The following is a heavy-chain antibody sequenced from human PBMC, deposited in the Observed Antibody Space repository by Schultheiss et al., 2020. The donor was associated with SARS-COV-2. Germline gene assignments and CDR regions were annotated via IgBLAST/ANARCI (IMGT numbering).Heavy chain of an antibody. V-gene: IGHV4-4*02. J-gene: IGHJ4*02. CDR1: GSSISNSHW. CDR2: VRLSGST. Sequence: SETLSLTCAVSGSSISNSHWWTWVRQPPGKGLEWIGYVRLSGSTDYNPSLRSRVTMSTDMSKNQFSLKLSSVTAADTAVYYCARDRGRLGLLDSWGQGTLVTVSS. CDR3: ARDRGRLGLLDS. D-gene: IGHD1-26*01.